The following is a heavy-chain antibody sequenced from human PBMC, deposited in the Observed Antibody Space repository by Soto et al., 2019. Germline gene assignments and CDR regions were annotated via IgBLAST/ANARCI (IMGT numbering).Heavy chain of an antibody. Sequence: QVQLQESGPGLVKPSETLSLTCTVSGGSISSYYWSWIRQPPGKGLEWIGFIYYSGSTNYNPSLKSRVTIPLDTSKHQFSLKLSSVTAADTAVYYCARDYCGGDCYLNWFDPWGQGTLVTVSS. V-gene: IGHV4-59*01. D-gene: IGHD2-21*02. J-gene: IGHJ5*02. CDR2: IYYSGST. CDR1: GGSISSYY. CDR3: ARDYCGGDCYLNWFDP.